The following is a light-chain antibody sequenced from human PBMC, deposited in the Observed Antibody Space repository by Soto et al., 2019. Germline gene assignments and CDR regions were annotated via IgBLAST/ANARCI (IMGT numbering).Light chain of an antibody. J-gene: IGKJ5*01. V-gene: IGKV1-39*02. CDR3: QKYDSSEII. Sequence: DIQMTPSPSSLSASVLYEATITFSSSQTIMTYLNLYQQKPGKPPRLLIYAASSLQSGVPSRFSCSGSVTDFTLTITRLEPEDFSVVYCQKYDSSEIIFGQGTRLEIK. CDR2: AAS. CDR1: QTIMTY.